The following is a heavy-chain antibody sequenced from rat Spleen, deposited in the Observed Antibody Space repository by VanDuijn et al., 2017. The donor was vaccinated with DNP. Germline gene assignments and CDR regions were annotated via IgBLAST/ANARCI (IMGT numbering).Heavy chain of an antibody. V-gene: IGHV3-1*01. CDR1: GYSITRNY. D-gene: IGHD1-5*01. CDR2: ISYSGTT. CDR3: ARWNIGTSTLDY. J-gene: IGHJ2*01. Sequence: EVHLQESGPGLVKPSQSLSLTCSVTGYSITRNYWGWIRKSPGNKMEWIGHISYSGTTSYHPSLKSRISITRDTSKNQFFLQLSSVTTEDTATYYCARWNIGTSTLDYWGQGVMVTVSS.